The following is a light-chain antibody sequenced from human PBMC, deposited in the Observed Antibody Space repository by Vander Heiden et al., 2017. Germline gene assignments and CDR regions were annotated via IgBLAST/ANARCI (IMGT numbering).Light chain of an antibody. CDR2: QDS. Sequence: SYELTQPPSVSVSPGQTASITCSGDKLGDKYACWYQQKPGQSPVRGIYQDSKRPSGIPERFSGSNSGNTATLNISGTQAMDEADDYCQEWDSSTGKGVFGGGTKLTVL. J-gene: IGLJ2*01. V-gene: IGLV3-1*01. CDR3: QEWDSSTGKGV. CDR1: KLGDKY.